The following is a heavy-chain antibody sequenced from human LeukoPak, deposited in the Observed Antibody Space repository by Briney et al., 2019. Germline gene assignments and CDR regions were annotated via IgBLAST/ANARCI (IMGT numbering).Heavy chain of an antibody. CDR2: IYYSGST. Sequence: SETLSLTCTVSGGSISSYYWSWIRQPPGKGLEWIGYIYYSGSTNYNPSLKRRVNISVDTSKNQFSLKLSSVTAADTAVYYCARHHYGSGSYYNWFDPWGQGTLVTVSS. CDR3: ARHHYGSGSYYNWFDP. CDR1: GGSISSYY. V-gene: IGHV4-59*08. J-gene: IGHJ5*02. D-gene: IGHD3-10*01.